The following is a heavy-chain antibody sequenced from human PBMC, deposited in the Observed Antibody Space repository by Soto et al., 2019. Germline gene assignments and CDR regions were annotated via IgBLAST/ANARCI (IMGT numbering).Heavy chain of an antibody. CDR2: FDPEDGET. J-gene: IGHJ3*02. CDR3: ATGIVLMVYAIPGAFDI. V-gene: IGHV1-24*01. CDR1: GYTLTELS. Sequence: ASVKVSCKVSGYTLTELSMRWVRQAPGKGLEWMGGFDPEDGETIYAQKFQGRVTMTEDTSTDTAYMELSSLRSEDTAVYYCATGIVLMVYAIPGAFDIWGQGTMVTVSS. D-gene: IGHD2-8*01.